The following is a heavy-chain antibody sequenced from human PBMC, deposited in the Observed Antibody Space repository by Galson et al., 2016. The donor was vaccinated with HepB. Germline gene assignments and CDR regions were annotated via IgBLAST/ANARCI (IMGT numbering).Heavy chain of an antibody. CDR1: GFSFSDSY. D-gene: IGHD3-10*01. CDR2: ISSSDGTI. CDR3: ASFMGVDHAYYGMDV. J-gene: IGHJ6*02. V-gene: IGHV3-11*01. Sequence: LRLSCAASGFSFSDSYMSWIRQAPGKGLEWVSYISSSDGTIYYADSVKGRFTISRDNAQNSLYLQMNSLKAEDTAVYYCASFMGVDHAYYGMDVWGQGTRVTVSS.